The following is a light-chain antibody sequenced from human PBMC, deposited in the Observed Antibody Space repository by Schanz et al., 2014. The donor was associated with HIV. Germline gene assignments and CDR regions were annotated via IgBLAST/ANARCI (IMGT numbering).Light chain of an antibody. J-gene: IGKJ4*01. CDR1: QTVYSF. Sequence: LLTQSPAPLSLSPGERVTLSCRASQTVYSFLAWYQQKAGQSPRLLIYDASKRAPGVPDRFSGFRSGTDFTLTISSLEPEDSAVYYCQQYHTSPSTFGGGTKVEIK. CDR2: DAS. V-gene: IGKV3-11*01. CDR3: QQYHTSPST.